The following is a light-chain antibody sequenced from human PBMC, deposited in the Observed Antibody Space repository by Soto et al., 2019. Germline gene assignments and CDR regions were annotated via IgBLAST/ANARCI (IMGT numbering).Light chain of an antibody. V-gene: IGKV1-39*01. CDR1: QSISSY. CDR2: AAS. CDR3: QQIYSTPT. J-gene: IGKJ5*01. Sequence: DIQMTQSPSSLSASVGDRVTITCRASQSISSYLNXXHXKPGKAPKLLIYAASSLQSGVPSRFSGSGSGTDFTLTISSLQPEDFATYYCQQIYSTPTFGQGTRLEIK.